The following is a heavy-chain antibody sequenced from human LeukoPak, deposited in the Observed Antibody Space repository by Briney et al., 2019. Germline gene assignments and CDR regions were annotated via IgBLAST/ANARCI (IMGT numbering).Heavy chain of an antibody. D-gene: IGHD6-6*01. V-gene: IGHV4-34*01. CDR2: INHSGST. CDR1: GGSFSGYY. J-gene: IGHJ4*02. CDR3: ARGKYSSSPYSDY. Sequence: SETLSLTCAVYGGSFSGYYWSWIRQPPGKGLEWIGEINHSGSTNYNPSLKSRVTISVDTSKNQFSLKLSSVTAADTAVYYCARGKYSSSPYSDYWGQGTLVTVSS.